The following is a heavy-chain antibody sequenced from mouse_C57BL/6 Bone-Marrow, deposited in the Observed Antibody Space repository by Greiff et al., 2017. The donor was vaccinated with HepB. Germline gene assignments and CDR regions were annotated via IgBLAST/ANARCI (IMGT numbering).Heavy chain of an antibody. J-gene: IGHJ4*01. CDR1: GFSFNTYA. Sequence: EVQVEESGGGLVQPQGSLKLSCAASGFSFNTYAMNWVRQAPGKGLEWVARKRSKSNNYATYNTESVKDRFTISRDDSESKLYLQMNNSKTEDTAKYYGVSQRVYYAMDYWGQGTAVTVSS. CDR2: KRSKSNNYAT. CDR3: VSQRVYYAMDY. V-gene: IGHV10-1*01.